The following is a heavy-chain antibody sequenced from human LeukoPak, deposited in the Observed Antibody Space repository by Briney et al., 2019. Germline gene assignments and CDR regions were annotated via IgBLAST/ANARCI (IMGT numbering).Heavy chain of an antibody. CDR2: IYNSGST. CDR1: GGSISRYY. CDR3: AREGGSSWPFDY. Sequence: KPSETPSLTRTVSGGSISRYYWGWVRQPPGKGLEWIGYIYNSGSTNYNPSLKSRVTISVDTYKNQFSLKLSSVTAADTAVYYCAREGGSSWPFDYWGQGTLVTVSS. J-gene: IGHJ4*02. V-gene: IGHV4-59*01. D-gene: IGHD6-13*01.